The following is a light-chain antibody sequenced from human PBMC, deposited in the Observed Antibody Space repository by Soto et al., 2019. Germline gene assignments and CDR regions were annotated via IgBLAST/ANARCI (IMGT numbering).Light chain of an antibody. Sequence: EILMTQYQATLAVSPGERATLSCRASQSISSSLAWYQQKPGQAPRLLIHGASTRATSNPGRFSGSGSGAEFTLTISSLQSEDFALYYCQQSYDWPPPFGQVTMV. CDR1: QSISSS. V-gene: IGKV3-15*01. J-gene: IGKJ1*01. CDR3: QQSYDWPPP. CDR2: GAS.